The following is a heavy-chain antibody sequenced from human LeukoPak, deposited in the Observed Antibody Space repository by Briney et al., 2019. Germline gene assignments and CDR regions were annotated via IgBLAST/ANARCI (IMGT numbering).Heavy chain of an antibody. CDR1: GYTFTGYY. CDR3: ARSLDTAMVYPPFDY. D-gene: IGHD5-18*01. CDR2: INPNSGGT. Sequence: ASVKVSCKASGYTFTGYYMHWVRQAPGQGLEWMGWINPNSGGTNYAQKFQGRVTMTRDTSISTAYMELSRLRSDDTAVYYCARSLDTAMVYPPFDYWGQGTLVTVSS. J-gene: IGHJ4*02. V-gene: IGHV1-2*02.